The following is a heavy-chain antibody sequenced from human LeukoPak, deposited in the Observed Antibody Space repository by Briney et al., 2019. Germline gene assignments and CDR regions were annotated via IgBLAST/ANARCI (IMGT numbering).Heavy chain of an antibody. CDR2: IYYSGST. D-gene: IGHD3-22*01. CDR1: GYSISTGYY. V-gene: IGHV4-38-2*02. J-gene: IGHJ4*02. Sequence: PSETLSLTCTVSGYSISTGYYWGWIRQPPGKGLEWIGSIYYSGSTYYNPSLKSRVTISVDTSKNQFSLKLSSVTAADTAVYYCARVSGVYYYDSSGSQFDYWGQGTLVTVSS. CDR3: ARVSGVYYYDSSGSQFDY.